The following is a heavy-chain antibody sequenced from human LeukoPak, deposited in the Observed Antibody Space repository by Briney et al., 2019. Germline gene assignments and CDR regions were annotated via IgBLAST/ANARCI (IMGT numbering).Heavy chain of an antibody. J-gene: IGHJ4*02. Sequence: PSETLSLTCTVSGGSISSYYWSWIRQPPGKGPEWIGYIYYSGSTNYNPSLKSRVTISVDTSKNQFSLKLSSVTAADTAVYYCARGPQYYDSSGYYFWGQGTLVTVSS. CDR1: GGSISSYY. V-gene: IGHV4-59*01. CDR3: ARGPQYYDSSGYYF. CDR2: IYYSGST. D-gene: IGHD3-22*01.